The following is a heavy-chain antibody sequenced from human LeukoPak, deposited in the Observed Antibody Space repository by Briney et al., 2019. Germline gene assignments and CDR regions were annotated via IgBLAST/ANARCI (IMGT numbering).Heavy chain of an antibody. D-gene: IGHD4-17*01. CDR2: INPNSGGT. J-gene: IGHJ4*02. CDR1: GYTFTGYY. V-gene: IGHV1-2*02. CDR3: ARDGYGDYFPELPDY. Sequence: ASVKVSCKASGYTFTGYYMHWVRQAPGQGLAWMGWINPNSGGTNYAQKFQGRVTMTRDTSISTAYMELSRLRSDDTAVYYCARDGYGDYFPELPDYWGQGTLVTVSS.